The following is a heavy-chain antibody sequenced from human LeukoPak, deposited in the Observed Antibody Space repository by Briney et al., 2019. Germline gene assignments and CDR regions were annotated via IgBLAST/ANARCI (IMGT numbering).Heavy chain of an antibody. Sequence: SGTLSLTCTVSGASISSTGYYWGWIRQSPGKRLEWIGSLFNSGVTYYSPSLKSRVSTSVDTSNNHFSLRLTSLTAADTAIYYCARHRVASAYSSFDYWGQGTLVTVSS. J-gene: IGHJ4*02. D-gene: IGHD2-15*01. CDR1: GASISSTGYY. CDR2: LFNSGVT. CDR3: ARHRVASAYSSFDY. V-gene: IGHV4-39*01.